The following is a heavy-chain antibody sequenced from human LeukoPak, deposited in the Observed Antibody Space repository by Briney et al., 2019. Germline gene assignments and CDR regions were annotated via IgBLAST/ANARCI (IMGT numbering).Heavy chain of an antibody. D-gene: IGHD3-16*02. V-gene: IGHV4-59*08. CDR3: ARSNYDYVWGSYRFDY. CDR2: IYYSGST. J-gene: IGHJ4*02. CDR1: GGSISSYY. Sequence: SETLSLTCTVSGGSISSYYWSWIRQPPGKGLEWIGYIYYSGSTNYNPSLKSRVTISVDTSKNQFSLKLSSVPAADTAVYYCARSNYDYVWGSYRFDYWGQGTLVTVSS.